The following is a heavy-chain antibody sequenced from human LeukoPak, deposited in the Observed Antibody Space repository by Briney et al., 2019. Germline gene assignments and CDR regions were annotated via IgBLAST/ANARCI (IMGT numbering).Heavy chain of an antibody. CDR1: GFTFSSYG. CDR3: AKDLGYDILTGYSRWYFDY. J-gene: IGHJ4*02. V-gene: IGHV3-23*01. D-gene: IGHD3-9*01. CDR2: ISGSGGST. Sequence: GGTLRLSCAASGFTFSSYGMSWVRQAPGKGLEWVSAISGSGGSTYYADSVKGRFTISRDNSKNTLYLQMNSLRAEDTAVYYCAKDLGYDILTGYSRWYFDYWGQGTLVTVSS.